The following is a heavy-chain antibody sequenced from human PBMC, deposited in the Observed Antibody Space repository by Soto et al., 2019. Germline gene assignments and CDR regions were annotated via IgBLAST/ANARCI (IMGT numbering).Heavy chain of an antibody. D-gene: IGHD6-19*01. J-gene: IGHJ4*02. CDR1: GGSISSYY. Sequence: PSETLSLTCTVSGGSISSYYWSWIRQPPGKGLEWIGYIYYSGSTNYNPSLKSRVTISVDTSKNQFSLKPSSVTAADTAVYYCARDSSGWYGFDYWGQGTLVTVSS. V-gene: IGHV4-59*01. CDR2: IYYSGST. CDR3: ARDSSGWYGFDY.